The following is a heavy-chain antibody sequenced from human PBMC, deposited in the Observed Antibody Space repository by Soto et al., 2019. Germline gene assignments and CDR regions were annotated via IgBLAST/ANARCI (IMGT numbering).Heavy chain of an antibody. V-gene: IGHV1-18*01. CDR1: GYTFSTYG. Sequence: QVQLVQSGAEVKKPGASEKVSCKASGYTFSTYGFSWVRQAPGQGLEWMGWIGAYNDDTNYAQNFQGRVTMTTDTSTTTSYMELRNLRSDDTAVYFCARDWRGAEGFDPWGQGTLVTVSS. J-gene: IGHJ5*02. D-gene: IGHD3-3*01. CDR3: ARDWRGAEGFDP. CDR2: IGAYNDDT.